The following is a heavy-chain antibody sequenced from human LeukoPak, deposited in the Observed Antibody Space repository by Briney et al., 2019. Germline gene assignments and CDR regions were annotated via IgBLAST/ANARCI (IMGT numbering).Heavy chain of an antibody. Sequence: PSQTLSLTCTVSGNSISSGDYYWSWIRQPAGKGLEWIGRIYTSGSTNYNPSLKSRVTISVDTSKNQFSLKLSSVTAADTAVYYCARAGVWGSYRIGYFDYWGQGTLVTVSS. D-gene: IGHD3-16*02. V-gene: IGHV4-61*02. CDR1: GNSISSGDYY. CDR3: ARAGVWGSYRIGYFDY. J-gene: IGHJ4*02. CDR2: IYTSGST.